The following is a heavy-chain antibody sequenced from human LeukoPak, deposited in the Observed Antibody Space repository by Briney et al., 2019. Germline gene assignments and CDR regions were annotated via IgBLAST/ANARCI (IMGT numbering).Heavy chain of an antibody. J-gene: IGHJ4*02. D-gene: IGHD1-7*01. CDR2: ISSSSSYI. V-gene: IGHV3-21*01. Sequence: GGSLRLSCAASGFTFSSYSMNWVRQAPGKGLEWVSSISSSSSYIYYADSVKGRFTISRDNAKNSLYLQMNSLRVEDTAVYYCARDNSDGTTLGYWGQGTLVTVSS. CDR1: GFTFSSYS. CDR3: ARDNSDGTTLGY.